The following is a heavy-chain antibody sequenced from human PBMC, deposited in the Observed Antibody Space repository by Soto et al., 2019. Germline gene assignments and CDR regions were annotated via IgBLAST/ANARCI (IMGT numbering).Heavy chain of an antibody. Sequence: QLQLQESGPGLVKPSETLSLTCTVSGGSISSSSYYWGWIRQPPGKGLEWIGSIYYSGSTYYNPSLKSRVTISVDTSKNQFSLKLSSVTAADTAVYYCARHRRREGIVGAMGYWGQGTLVTVSS. CDR1: GGSISSSSYY. D-gene: IGHD1-26*01. CDR3: ARHRRREGIVGAMGY. V-gene: IGHV4-39*01. J-gene: IGHJ4*02. CDR2: IYYSGST.